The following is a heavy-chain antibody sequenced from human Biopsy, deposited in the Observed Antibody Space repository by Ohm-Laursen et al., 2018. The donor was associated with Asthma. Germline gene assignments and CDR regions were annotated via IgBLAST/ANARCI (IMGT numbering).Heavy chain of an antibody. CDR3: ARAVDYSHYYGIDV. J-gene: IGHJ6*02. CDR2: ISVYNGNT. D-gene: IGHD3-10*01. V-gene: IGHV1-18*01. Sequence: ASVKVSCKTSDYTFSSAGITWVRQAPGQGLEWMGWISVYNGNTKVAQKLQDRVTMITDTSTSTAYMELRSLRSDDTAVYFCARAVDYSHYYGIDVWGQGTTVTVS. CDR1: DYTFSSAG.